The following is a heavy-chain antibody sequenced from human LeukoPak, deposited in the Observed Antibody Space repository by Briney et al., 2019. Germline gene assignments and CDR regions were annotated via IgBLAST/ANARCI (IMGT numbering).Heavy chain of an antibody. CDR3: ARVTPQLRGVITGSPLVDAFDI. J-gene: IGHJ3*02. CDR2: INPNSGGT. D-gene: IGHD3-10*01. Sequence: ASVKVSCKASGYTFTSYYMRWVRQAPGQGLEWMGWINPNSGGTNYAQKFQGRVTMTRDTSISTAYMELSRLRSDDTAVYYCARVTPQLRGVITGSPLVDAFDIWGQGTMVTVSS. V-gene: IGHV1-2*02. CDR1: GYTFTSYY.